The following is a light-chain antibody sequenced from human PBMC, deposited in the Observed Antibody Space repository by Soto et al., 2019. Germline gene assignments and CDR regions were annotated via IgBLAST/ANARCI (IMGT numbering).Light chain of an antibody. CDR1: SSDIGDYNY. CDR2: EVY. V-gene: IGLV2-14*01. Sequence: VLTQPASVSGSPGQSITIPCTGTSSDIGDYNYVSWYQQHPGKAPKLLIYEVYNRPSGVSNRFSGSKSGSTASLTISGLQTGDEADYYCSSYSTTNTLYVFGPGTKVTVX. J-gene: IGLJ1*01. CDR3: SSYSTTNTLYV.